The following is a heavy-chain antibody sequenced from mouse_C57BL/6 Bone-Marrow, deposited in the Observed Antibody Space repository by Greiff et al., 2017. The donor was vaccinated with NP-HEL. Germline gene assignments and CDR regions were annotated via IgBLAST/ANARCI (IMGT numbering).Heavy chain of an antibody. J-gene: IGHJ1*03. CDR3: ARETFYYLDWYFDV. Sequence: EVKLMESGPGLAKPSQTLSLTCSVTGYSITSDYWNWIRKFPGNKLEYMGYISYSGSTYYNPSLKSRISITRDTSKNQYYLQLHSVTTEDTATYYCARETFYYLDWYFDVWGTGTTVTVSS. CDR1: GYSITSDY. V-gene: IGHV3-8*01. CDR2: ISYSGST. D-gene: IGHD1-1*01.